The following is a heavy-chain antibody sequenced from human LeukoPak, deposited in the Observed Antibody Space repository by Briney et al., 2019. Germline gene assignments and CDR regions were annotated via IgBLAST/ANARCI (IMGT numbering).Heavy chain of an antibody. D-gene: IGHD4-17*01. CDR1: GGSLSSFF. CDR2: ITHRGRT. J-gene: IGHJ4*01. V-gene: IGHV4-34*01. Sequence: PSETLSLTCAVYGGSLSSFFWSWIRQPPGQGLEWIGEITHRGRTNYNPSLKGRVSISLDTSKNQFSLRLSSVTAADTAVYYCAPIFGDYSVFDSWGQGTLVTVSS. CDR3: APIFGDYSVFDS.